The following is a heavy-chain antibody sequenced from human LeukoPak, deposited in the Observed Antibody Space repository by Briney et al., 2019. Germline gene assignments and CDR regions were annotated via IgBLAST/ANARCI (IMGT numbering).Heavy chain of an antibody. CDR1: GGSISSSSYY. CDR3: ARRRYCSGGSCRYYFDY. D-gene: IGHD2-15*01. J-gene: IGHJ4*02. CDR2: IYYSGST. V-gene: IGHV4-39*01. Sequence: SETLSLTCTVSGGSISSSSYYWGWIRQPPGKGLEWIGSIYYSGSTYYNPSLKSRVTISVDTSKNQFSLKLSSVTAADTAVYYCARRRYCSGGSCRYYFDYWGQGTLVTVSS.